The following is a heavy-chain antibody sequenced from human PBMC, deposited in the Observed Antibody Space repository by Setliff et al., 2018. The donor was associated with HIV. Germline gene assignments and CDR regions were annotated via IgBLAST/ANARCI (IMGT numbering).Heavy chain of an antibody. CDR2: IYTSGST. V-gene: IGHV4-4*07. D-gene: IGHD4-17*01. Sequence: SETLFLTCTVSGDSIRSYFWSWIRQPAGKGLEWIGHIYTSGSTNYNPSLKSRVTISEDTSKHQFSLKLTSVTAADTAVYYCARSPRLRGGHNWFDPWGQGTLVTVSS. CDR1: GDSIRSYF. J-gene: IGHJ5*02. CDR3: ARSPRLRGGHNWFDP.